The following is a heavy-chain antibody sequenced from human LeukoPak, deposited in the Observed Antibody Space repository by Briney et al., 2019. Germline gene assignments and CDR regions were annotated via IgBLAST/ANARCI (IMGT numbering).Heavy chain of an antibody. Sequence: GGSLRLSCAASGFTVSSNYMTWVRPAPGKGLEWVSVIYSGGSTYYADSVKGRLTISRDNCKSTLYLQMNSLRVEDTAVYYCARGIAVADTGFFDYWGQGTLVTVSS. CDR1: GFTVSSNY. J-gene: IGHJ4*02. V-gene: IGHV3-66*01. CDR2: IYSGGST. D-gene: IGHD6-19*01. CDR3: ARGIAVADTGFFDY.